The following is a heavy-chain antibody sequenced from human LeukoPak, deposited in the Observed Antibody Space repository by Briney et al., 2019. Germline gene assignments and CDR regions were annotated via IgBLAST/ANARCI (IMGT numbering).Heavy chain of an antibody. CDR2: IYYSGST. Sequence: SETLSLTCAVYGGSFSGYYWSWIRQPPGKGLEWIGYIYYSGSTYYNPSLKSRVTISVDASKNQFSLKLSSVTAADTAVYYCARDVRYCSSTSCYNTYWFDPWGQGTLVTVSS. J-gene: IGHJ5*02. CDR3: ARDVRYCSSTSCYNTYWFDP. V-gene: IGHV4-34*09. D-gene: IGHD2-2*02. CDR1: GGSFSGYY.